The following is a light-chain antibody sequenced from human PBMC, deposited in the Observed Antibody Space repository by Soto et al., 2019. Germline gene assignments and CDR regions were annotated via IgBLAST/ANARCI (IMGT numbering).Light chain of an antibody. CDR2: AAS. Sequence: DIRMSQSPSSLSASVGDRVTITCRASQSIGSYLNWYRQKPGKAPELLIYAASNLQRGVPSRFRGSGSGTDFTLTISSLQPEDSATYYCQQSFSTPWTFGQGTTVDIK. CDR1: QSIGSY. J-gene: IGKJ1*01. V-gene: IGKV1-39*01. CDR3: QQSFSTPWT.